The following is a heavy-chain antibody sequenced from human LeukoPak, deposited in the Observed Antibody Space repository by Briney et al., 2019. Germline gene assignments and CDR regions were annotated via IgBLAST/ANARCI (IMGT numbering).Heavy chain of an antibody. D-gene: IGHD1-26*01. CDR2: IYHSGST. Sequence: SGTLSLTCTVSGYSISSGYYWGLIRQPPGKGLEWIWSIYHSGSTYYNPSLKSRVSISVDTSKNQFSMKLSSVTAADTDVYYCARRNVGATPRAHFDYWGQGTLVTVSS. CDR3: ARRNVGATPRAHFDY. V-gene: IGHV4-38-2*02. J-gene: IGHJ4*02. CDR1: GYSISSGYY.